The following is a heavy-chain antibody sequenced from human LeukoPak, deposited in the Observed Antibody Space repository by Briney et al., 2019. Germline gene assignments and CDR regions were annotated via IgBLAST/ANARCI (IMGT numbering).Heavy chain of an antibody. CDR1: GDSICSNNFY. CDR3: PYGDWGFDY. D-gene: IGHD4-17*01. CDR2: IYCRGSS. Sequence: SETLSLTCTVSGDSICSNNFYWNWIRQPPGKGLEWIGTIYCRGSSYYSPSLKSRVTISLDAAKDQFTLKLSSVTAADTAVYYCPYGDWGFDYLGQGTLVTVSS. V-gene: IGHV4-39*06. J-gene: IGHJ4*02.